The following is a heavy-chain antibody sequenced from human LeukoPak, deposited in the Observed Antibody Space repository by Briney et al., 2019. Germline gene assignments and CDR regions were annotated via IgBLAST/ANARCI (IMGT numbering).Heavy chain of an antibody. CDR2: IYYSGST. V-gene: IGHV4-59*01. CDR3: ARYSSSWYHAPFDP. CDR1: GGSISSYY. D-gene: IGHD6-13*01. J-gene: IGHJ5*02. Sequence: PETLSLTCTVSGGSISSYYWSWIRQPPGKGLEWIGYIYYSGSTNYNPSLKSRVTISVDTSKNQFSLKLSSVTAADTAVYYCARYSSSWYHAPFDPWGQGTLVTVSS.